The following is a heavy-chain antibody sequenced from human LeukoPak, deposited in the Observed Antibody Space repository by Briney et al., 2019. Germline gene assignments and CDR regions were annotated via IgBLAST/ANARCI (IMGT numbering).Heavy chain of an antibody. CDR2: IRYDGSNK. Sequence: GGSLRLSCAASGFTFSSYGMHWVRQAPGKGLEWVAFIRYDGSNKYYADSVKGRFTIYRDNSKNTLYLQMNSLRAEDTAVYYCAKGSGYYYDSSGYYLGYWGQGTLVTVSS. CDR3: AKGSGYYYDSSGYYLGY. V-gene: IGHV3-30*02. J-gene: IGHJ4*02. D-gene: IGHD3-22*01. CDR1: GFTFSSYG.